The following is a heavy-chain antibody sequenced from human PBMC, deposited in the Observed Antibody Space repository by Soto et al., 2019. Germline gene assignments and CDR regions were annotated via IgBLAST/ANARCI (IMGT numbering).Heavy chain of an antibody. CDR1: GYTFDTYA. CDR2: LNTGNGNT. J-gene: IGHJ6*02. D-gene: IGHD3-10*01. CDR3: ARGEILYSYYYCMYV. V-gene: IGHV1-3*04. Sequence: QVQLVQSGAEVKKPGASVKISCKPSGYTFDTYAILWVRQAPGQRPEWMGWLNTGNGNTKYSPKFQGRVTMTRDTSASTAYMELSSLKSEDTAVYSCARGEILYSYYYCMYVWGQGATVTVSS.